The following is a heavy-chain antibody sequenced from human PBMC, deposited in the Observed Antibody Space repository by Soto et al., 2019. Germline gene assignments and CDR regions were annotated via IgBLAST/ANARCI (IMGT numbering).Heavy chain of an antibody. CDR3: TRHYGYEGFDP. CDR2: TRSKANSYAT. J-gene: IGHJ5*02. Sequence: GGSLRLSCAASGFTFSGSAMHWVRQASGKGLEWVGRTRSKANSYATAYAASVKGRFTISRDDSKNTTYLQMNSLKTEDTAVYYCTRHYGYEGFDPWGRGTLVTVSS. D-gene: IGHD5-18*01. V-gene: IGHV3-73*01. CDR1: GFTFSGSA.